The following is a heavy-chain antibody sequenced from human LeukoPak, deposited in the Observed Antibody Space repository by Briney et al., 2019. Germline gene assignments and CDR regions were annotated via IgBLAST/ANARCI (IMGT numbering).Heavy chain of an antibody. CDR3: ASAAGTQYYYDSSGYYAYYFDY. CDR1: GGSITGYY. Sequence: SETLSLTCSVSGGSITGYYWAWIRQPPGKGLEWIGYIYYSESTNYNPSLESRVTISLDTSKNQFSLKLSSVTAADTAVYYCASAAGTQYYYDSSGYYAYYFDYWGQGTLVTVSS. V-gene: IGHV4-59*12. D-gene: IGHD3-22*01. CDR2: IYYSEST. J-gene: IGHJ4*02.